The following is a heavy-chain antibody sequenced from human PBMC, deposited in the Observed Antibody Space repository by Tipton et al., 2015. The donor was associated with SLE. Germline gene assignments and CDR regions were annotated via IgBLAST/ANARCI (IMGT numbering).Heavy chain of an antibody. Sequence: TLSLTCTVSGGSISSGDYYWSWIRQHPGKGLEWIGYIYDSGYTYSNPSLESRVTVSVDTSKKQFSLKLSSVTAADTAVYYCARHRGFAPYWYFDLWGRGTLVTVSS. D-gene: IGHD6-25*01. J-gene: IGHJ2*01. CDR2: IYDSGYT. CDR3: ARHRGFAPYWYFDL. CDR1: GGSISSGDYY. V-gene: IGHV4-31*03.